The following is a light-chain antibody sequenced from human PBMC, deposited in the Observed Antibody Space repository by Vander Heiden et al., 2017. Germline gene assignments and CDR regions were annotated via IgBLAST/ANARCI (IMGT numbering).Light chain of an antibody. CDR1: QSVSSSY. CDR3: QQDGSSPMYT. CDR2: GAS. V-gene: IGKV3-20*01. J-gene: IGKJ2*01. Sequence: EIVFPPSPGTLSLSPGERATLSCRARQSVSSSYLAWYQQKPGQAPRLLIYGASSRATGIPDRFSGSGSGTDFTLTISRLEPEDFAVYYCQQDGSSPMYTFGQGTKLEIK.